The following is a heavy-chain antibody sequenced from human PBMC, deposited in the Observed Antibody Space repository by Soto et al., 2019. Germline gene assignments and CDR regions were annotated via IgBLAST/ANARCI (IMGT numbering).Heavy chain of an antibody. V-gene: IGHV1-2*04. J-gene: IGHJ4*02. D-gene: IGHD5-12*01. CDR3: ARDSGGYDPSFDY. CDR1: GYTFTGYY. CDR2: INPNSGGT. Sequence: GAPVKVSCKASGYTFTGYYMHWVRQAPGQGLEWMGWINPNSGGTNYAQKFQGWVTMTRDTSISTAYMELSRLRSDDTAVYYCARDSGGYDPSFDYWGQGTLVTVSS.